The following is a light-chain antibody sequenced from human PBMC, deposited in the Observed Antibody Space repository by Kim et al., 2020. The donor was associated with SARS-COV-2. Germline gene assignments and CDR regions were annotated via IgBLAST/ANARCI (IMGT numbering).Light chain of an antibody. J-gene: IGLJ1*01. CDR3: CSYAGSRSYV. Sequence: GQSITISCTGTSRDVGSYNLVSWYQQHPGKAPKLMIYEVSKRPSGVSNRFSGSKSGNTASLTISGLQAEDEADYYCCSYAGSRSYVFGTGTKVTVL. CDR2: EVS. V-gene: IGLV2-23*02. CDR1: SRDVGSYNL.